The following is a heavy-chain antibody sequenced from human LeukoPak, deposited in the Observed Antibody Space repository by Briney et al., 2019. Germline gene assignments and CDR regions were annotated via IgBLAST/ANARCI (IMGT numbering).Heavy chain of an antibody. J-gene: IGHJ4*02. CDR2: FDVIDSET. CDR3: AAGRPYSLLDY. CDR1: GSSLSELS. V-gene: IGHV1-24*01. D-gene: IGHD5-18*01. Sequence: ASVKVSCTVSGSSLSELSLYWVRQAPGKGLEWMGGFDVIDSETFYAQKFQGRVTMTEDSSTDTAYMELRSLTSDDTALYYCAAGRPYSLLDYWGQGTLVTFSP.